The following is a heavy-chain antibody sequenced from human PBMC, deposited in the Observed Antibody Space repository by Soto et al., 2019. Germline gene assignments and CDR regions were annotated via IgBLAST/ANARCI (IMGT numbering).Heavy chain of an antibody. D-gene: IGHD4-17*01. CDR2: IYYSGST. V-gene: IGHV4-31*03. Sequence: QVQLQASGPGLVKPSQTLSLPCTVSGGSISTGGYYWTWIRQHPGKGLEWIGYIYYSGSTYYNPSLKSRVTISVDTSKNQFSLKLSSVTAADTAVYYCARGLSVTLFDNWGQGTLVTVSS. CDR1: GGSISTGGYY. J-gene: IGHJ4*02. CDR3: ARGLSVTLFDN.